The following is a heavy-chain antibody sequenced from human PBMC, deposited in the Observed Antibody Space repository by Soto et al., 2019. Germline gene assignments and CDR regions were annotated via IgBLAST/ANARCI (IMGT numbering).Heavy chain of an antibody. V-gene: IGHV3-23*01. Sequence: GGALRLSCAASGFTFSSYPMSWVRQAPGKGLEWVSAISGSGGSTYYADSVKGRFTISRDNSKHTLYLQMNTLRAEDTAVYYCAGCDGRGLRYLFDFCAQGTLVPVS. J-gene: IGHJ4*02. D-gene: IGHD3-9*01. CDR3: AGCDGRGLRYLFDF. CDR1: GFTFSSYP. CDR2: ISGSGGST.